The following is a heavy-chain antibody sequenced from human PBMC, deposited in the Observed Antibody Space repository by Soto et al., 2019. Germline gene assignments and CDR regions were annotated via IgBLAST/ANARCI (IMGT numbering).Heavy chain of an antibody. CDR2: IYYGGST. J-gene: IGHJ5*01. CDR3: ARDRGHCSGTSCYWFDP. Sequence: SSETLSLTCTVSGGPISSGDYYWSWIRQQPGKGLEWIGFIYYGGSTDYNPSLKSRVTMSIDTSKNQFSMKLSSVTAADTAVYYCARDRGHCSGTSCYWFDPWGQGTLVTVSS. V-gene: IGHV4-31*03. CDR1: GGPISSGDYY. D-gene: IGHD2-15*01.